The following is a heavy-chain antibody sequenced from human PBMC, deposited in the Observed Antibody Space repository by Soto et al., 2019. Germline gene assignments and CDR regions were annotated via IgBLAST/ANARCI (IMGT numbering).Heavy chain of an antibody. CDR3: AREVVPAAMSYYYYYMDV. Sequence: EVQLVESGGGLVQPGGSLRLSCAASGFTVSSNYMSWVRQAPGKGLEWVSVIYSGGSTYYADSVKGRFTISRDNSKNTLYLQMNSLRAEDTAVYYCAREVVPAAMSYYYYYMDVWGKGTTVTVSS. J-gene: IGHJ6*03. D-gene: IGHD2-2*01. CDR1: GFTVSSNY. V-gene: IGHV3-66*01. CDR2: IYSGGST.